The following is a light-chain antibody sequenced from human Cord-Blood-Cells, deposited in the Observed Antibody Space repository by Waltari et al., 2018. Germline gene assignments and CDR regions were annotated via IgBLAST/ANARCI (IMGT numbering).Light chain of an antibody. CDR2: WPX. J-gene: IGKJ4*01. CDR1: QSVLYSSNNKNY. V-gene: IGKV4-1*01. CDR3: QQYYSTPLT. Sequence: DIVMTQSPDSLAVSLGERATINCKSSQSVLYSSNNKNYLAWYQQKPGQPPKLLIYWPXXXXXXXXXXFSGSGSGTDFTLTISSLQAEDVAVYYCQQYYSTPLTFGGGTKVEIK.